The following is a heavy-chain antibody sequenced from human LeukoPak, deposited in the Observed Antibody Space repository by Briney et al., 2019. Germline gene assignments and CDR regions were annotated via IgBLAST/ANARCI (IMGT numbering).Heavy chain of an antibody. V-gene: IGHV3-53*01. Sequence: GGSLRLSCAASGFTVSSNYMSWVRQAPGKGLQWVSVIYSGGSTYYADSVKGRFTISRDNSKNTLYLQMNSLRAEDTAVYYCARVAVGATTPLYYYYYMDVWGKGTTVTISS. CDR2: IYSGGST. D-gene: IGHD1-26*01. J-gene: IGHJ6*03. CDR1: GFTVSSNY. CDR3: ARVAVGATTPLYYYYYMDV.